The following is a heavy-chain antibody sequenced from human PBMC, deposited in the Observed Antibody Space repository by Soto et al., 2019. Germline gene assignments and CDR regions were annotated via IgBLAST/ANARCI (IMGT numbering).Heavy chain of an antibody. CDR3: AKDRGGFTSGWEFFDF. D-gene: IGHD6-19*01. J-gene: IGHJ4*02. CDR2: ISGNGGTT. V-gene: IGHV3-23*01. CDR1: GVAFSFHS. Sequence: EVVLLESGGGLVQPGGSLRLSCEVSGVAFSFHSMSWVRQAPGKGLEWVASISGNGGTTYYAASGKGRFTFSRDNSKNTVYLQMNSLRGEDTAVYYCAKDRGGFTSGWEFFDFWGQGTLVTVSS.